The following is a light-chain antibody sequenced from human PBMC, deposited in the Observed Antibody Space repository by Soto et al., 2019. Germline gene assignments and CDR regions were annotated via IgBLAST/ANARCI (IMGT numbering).Light chain of an antibody. V-gene: IGKV1-9*01. CDR2: AAS. CDR3: QQLKSYPLT. Sequence: IQLTQSPSSLSATVGDRVTITCRASQGISSYLAWYQQKPGKAPKLLIYAASTLESGVPSRFSGSGSGTDFTLTISGLQPEDCATYYCQQLKSYPLTFGGGTEVEIK. CDR1: QGISSY. J-gene: IGKJ4*01.